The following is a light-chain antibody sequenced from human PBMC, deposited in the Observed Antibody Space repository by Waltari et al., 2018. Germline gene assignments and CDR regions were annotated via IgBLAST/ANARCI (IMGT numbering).Light chain of an antibody. CDR3: LQDNSYPWT. CDR1: QGIRND. CDR2: AAS. V-gene: IGKV1-6*01. Sequence: AIQMTQSPSCLYAYVGDRVTITCRASQGIRNDLGWYRHKPGEAPELLIYAASTLHTGVPSRFSGSSSGTAFTLTISSLQPEDFATYYCLQDNSYPWTFGQGTKVEIK. J-gene: IGKJ1*01.